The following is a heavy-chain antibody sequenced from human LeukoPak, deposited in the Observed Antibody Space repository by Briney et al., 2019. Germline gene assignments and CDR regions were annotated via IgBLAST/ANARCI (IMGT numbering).Heavy chain of an antibody. V-gene: IGHV3-64*04. CDR3: ARDLDFGGYSSFEY. Sequence: GGPRRLSCSASGFPFNSKVMHWVGRAQGRGLEYFSAISSNGGSTYYADSVKGRFTISRDNAKNTLYLQMNTLRAEDTAVYYCARDLDFGGYSSFEYWGQGTLVTVSS. CDR2: ISSNGGST. J-gene: IGHJ4*02. CDR1: GFPFNSKV. D-gene: IGHD4-23*01.